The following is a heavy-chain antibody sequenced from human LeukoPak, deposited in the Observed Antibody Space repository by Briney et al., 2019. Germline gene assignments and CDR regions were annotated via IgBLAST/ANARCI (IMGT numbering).Heavy chain of an antibody. CDR1: GFTFSSYS. V-gene: IGHV3-21*01. CDR2: ISSSSSYI. CDR3: APGYSGYGYGGDRLDY. D-gene: IGHD5-12*01. Sequence: PGGSLRLSCAASGFTFSSYSMNWVRQAPGKGLEWVSSISSSSSYIYYADSVKGRFTISRDNAKNSLYLQMNSLRAEDTAVYYCAPGYSGYGYGGDRLDYWGQGTLVTVSS. J-gene: IGHJ4*02.